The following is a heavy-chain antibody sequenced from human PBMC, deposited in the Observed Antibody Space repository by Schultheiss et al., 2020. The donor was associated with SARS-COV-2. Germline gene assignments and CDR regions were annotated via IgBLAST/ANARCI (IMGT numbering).Heavy chain of an antibody. Sequence: GGSLRLSCAASGFTFSSYSMNWVRQAPGKGLEWVSYISSSSSTIYYADSVKGRFTISRDNAKNSLYLQMNSLRDEDTAVYYCATQYCSGGSCSTSPLDYWGQGTLVTVSS. CDR3: ATQYCSGGSCSTSPLDY. V-gene: IGHV3-48*02. CDR2: ISSSSSTI. CDR1: GFTFSSYS. D-gene: IGHD2-15*01. J-gene: IGHJ4*02.